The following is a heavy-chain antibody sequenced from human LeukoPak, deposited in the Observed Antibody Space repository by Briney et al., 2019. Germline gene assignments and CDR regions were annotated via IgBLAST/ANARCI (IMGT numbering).Heavy chain of an antibody. V-gene: IGHV3-23*01. CDR1: GFTFSSYA. CDR3: AKALYYYDSSGYNY. D-gene: IGHD3-22*01. CDR2: ISGSGGST. Sequence: GGSLRLSCAASGFTFSSYAMSWVRQAPGKGLEWVSAISGSGGSTYYADSVKGRFTISRDNSKITLYLQMNSLRAEDTAVYYCAKALYYYDSSGYNYWGQGTLVTVSS. J-gene: IGHJ4*02.